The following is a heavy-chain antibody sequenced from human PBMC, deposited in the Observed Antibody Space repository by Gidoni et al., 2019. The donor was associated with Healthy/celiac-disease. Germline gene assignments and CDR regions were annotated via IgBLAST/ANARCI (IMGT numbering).Heavy chain of an antibody. V-gene: IGHV2-26*01. CDR1: GFSLSNPRMG. CDR2: IFSNDEK. CDR3: ARIMREMATIHWFDP. Sequence: QVTLKESGPVLVKPTETLTLTCTVTGFSLSNPRMGVSWVRQPPGKALEWLAHIFSNDEKSYSTSLKSRLTISKDTSKSQVVLTMTNMDPVDTATYYCARIMREMATIHWFDPWGQGTLVTVSS. D-gene: IGHD5-12*01. J-gene: IGHJ5*02.